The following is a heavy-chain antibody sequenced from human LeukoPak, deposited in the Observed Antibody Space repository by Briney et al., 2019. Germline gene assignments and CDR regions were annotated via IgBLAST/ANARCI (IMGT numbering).Heavy chain of an antibody. J-gene: IGHJ3*02. V-gene: IGHV4-39*07. CDR1: GGSFSSTTYY. CDR3: ACLTTADAFDI. D-gene: IGHD3-22*01. Sequence: SETLSLTCTVSGGSFSSTTYYWGWIRQPPGKGLEWIGSISYSGTTYYNPSLKSRVTISVDTSKNQFSLKLSSVTAADTAVYYCACLTTADAFDIWGQGTMVTVSS. CDR2: ISYSGTT.